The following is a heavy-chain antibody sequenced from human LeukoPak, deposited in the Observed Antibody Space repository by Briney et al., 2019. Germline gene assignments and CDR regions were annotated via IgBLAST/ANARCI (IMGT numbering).Heavy chain of an antibody. CDR3: ARDGNSGSYHFDY. J-gene: IGHJ4*02. Sequence: GGSLRLSCEGSGFTFDTYWMTWVRQAPGKGLEWVANIKEDGSEKNYVDSVKGRLIISRDNAKNSLYLQMNSLRAEDTAVYYCARDGNSGSYHFDYWGQGTLVTVSS. CDR2: IKEDGSEK. CDR1: GFTFDTYW. V-gene: IGHV3-7*01. D-gene: IGHD1-26*01.